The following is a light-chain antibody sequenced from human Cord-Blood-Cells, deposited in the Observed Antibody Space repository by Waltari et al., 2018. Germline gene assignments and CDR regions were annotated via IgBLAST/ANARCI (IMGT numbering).Light chain of an antibody. CDR2: DAS. Sequence: EIVLTQSPATLSLSPGERATLSCRARQSVSSYLAWYQQTPGQAPRLLIYDASNRATGIPARFSGSGSGTDFTLTISSLEPEDFAVYYCQQRSNWPGLTFGGGTKVEIK. J-gene: IGKJ4*01. V-gene: IGKV3-11*01. CDR1: QSVSSY. CDR3: QQRSNWPGLT.